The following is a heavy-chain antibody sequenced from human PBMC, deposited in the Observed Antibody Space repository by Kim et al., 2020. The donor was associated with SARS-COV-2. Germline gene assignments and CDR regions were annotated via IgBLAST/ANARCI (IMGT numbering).Heavy chain of an antibody. V-gene: IGHV4-4*08. D-gene: IGHD3-10*01. CDR3: AREEYTGMVRGVITWFGP. CDR2: RYKSEST. Sequence: SETLSLTCSVSGGSISSDCWSWIWQRPGKGLELIGNRYKSESTNYNYYLKSQVTISIDTSKNQYYLNLNSVTAADTAVYDCAREEYTGMVRGVITWFGP. J-gene: IGHJ5*02. CDR1: GGSISSDC.